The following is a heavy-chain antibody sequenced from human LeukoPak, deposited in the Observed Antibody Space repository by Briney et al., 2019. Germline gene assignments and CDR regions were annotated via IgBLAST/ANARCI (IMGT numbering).Heavy chain of an antibody. CDR2: ISGSGGST. V-gene: IGHV3-23*01. D-gene: IGHD2-2*01. CDR1: GFTFSSYA. J-gene: IGHJ4*02. CDR3: AKDCSSTSCYSDY. Sequence: PGGSLRLSCAASGFTFSSYAMSWVRQAPGKGLEWVSAISGSGGSTYYADSVKGRFTISRDNSKNTLYLQMNSLRAEDTSVYYCAKDCSSTSCYSDYCGQGTLVTVSS.